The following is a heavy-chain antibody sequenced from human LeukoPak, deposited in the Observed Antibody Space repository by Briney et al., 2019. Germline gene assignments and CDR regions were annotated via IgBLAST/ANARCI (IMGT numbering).Heavy chain of an antibody. D-gene: IGHD4-23*01. CDR2: INKDGSDK. CDR3: ARDAGYGGNSDY. Sequence: PGGSLRLSCAASGFTFNMYWMTWVRQAPGKGLESVAYINKDGSDKYYVDSVKGRCTVSRDNAKNSLYLQMNSLRAEDTAVYYCARDAGYGGNSDYRGQGTLVTVSS. J-gene: IGHJ4*02. V-gene: IGHV3-7*01. CDR1: GFTFNMYW.